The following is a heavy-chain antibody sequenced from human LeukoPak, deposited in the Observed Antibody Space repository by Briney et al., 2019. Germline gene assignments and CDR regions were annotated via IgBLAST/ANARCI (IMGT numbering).Heavy chain of an antibody. CDR2: INPNSGGT. Sequence: ASVKVSCKASGYTFTGDYMHWVRQAPGQGLEWMGWINPNSGGTNYAQKFQGRVTMTRDTSISTAYMELSRLRSDDTAVYYCARVVSRMRTGYPVMGYWGQGTLVTVSS. J-gene: IGHJ4*02. CDR3: ARVVSRMRTGYPVMGY. D-gene: IGHD1-1*01. V-gene: IGHV1-2*02. CDR1: GYTFTGDY.